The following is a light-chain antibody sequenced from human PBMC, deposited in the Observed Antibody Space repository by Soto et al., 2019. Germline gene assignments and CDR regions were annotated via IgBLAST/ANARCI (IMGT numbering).Light chain of an antibody. CDR2: TTN. Sequence: QSVLTQPPSASGTPGQRVTISCSGSSSTIGSKTLNWYQHLPGSAPKLLIYTTNQRPSGVPDRFSGSKSGTSASLAISGLQPEDEADYYCAAWNDSLNGVVFSGGTKLTVL. V-gene: IGLV1-44*01. CDR3: AAWNDSLNGVV. J-gene: IGLJ3*02. CDR1: SSTIGSKT.